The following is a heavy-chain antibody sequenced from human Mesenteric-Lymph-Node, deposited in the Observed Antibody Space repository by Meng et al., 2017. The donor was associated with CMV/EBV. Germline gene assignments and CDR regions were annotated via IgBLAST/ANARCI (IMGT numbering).Heavy chain of an antibody. CDR2: IKHRGGT. Sequence: AHSGSSCISCDWWTWVRQPPGKRLGWVGKIKHRGGTNYNPSLKSRDNISVDQSKNQFSLKLSYVTAADTAVYYCAREDRGGSGSYDYWGQGTLVTVSS. J-gene: IGHJ4*02. D-gene: IGHD3-10*01. V-gene: IGHV4-4*02. CDR3: AREDRGGSGSYDY. CDR1: GSSCISCDW.